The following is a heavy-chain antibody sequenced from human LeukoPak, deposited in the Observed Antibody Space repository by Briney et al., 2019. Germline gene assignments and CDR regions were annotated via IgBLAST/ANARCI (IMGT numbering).Heavy chain of an antibody. CDR2: INHSVST. Sequence: PSETLSLTCAAYGGSFSGYCWGWVRQPPGNGLEWMVEINHSVSTKYNPSLKSRVTISVDTSKNQFTLKLTSVTAADAAVYYCARVGYSGGWYADYWGQGTLATVSS. CDR1: GGSFSGYC. CDR3: ARVGYSGGWYADY. D-gene: IGHD6-19*01. V-gene: IGHV4-34*01. J-gene: IGHJ4*02.